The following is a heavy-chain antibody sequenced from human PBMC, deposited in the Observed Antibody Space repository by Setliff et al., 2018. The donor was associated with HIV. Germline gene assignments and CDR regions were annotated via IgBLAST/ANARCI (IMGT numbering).Heavy chain of an antibody. V-gene: IGHV4-61*02. J-gene: IGHJ3*02. CDR1: GGSISSGSNY. D-gene: IGHD1-26*01. CDR2: IYTSGST. CDR3: ARDSGGSPLRDAFDI. Sequence: SETLSLTCTVSGGSISSGSNYWSWIRQPAGKGLEWIGRIYTSGSTNYNPSLKSRVTISVDTSNNQFSLKLSSVTAADTAVYYCARDSGGSPLRDAFDIWGQGTMVTV.